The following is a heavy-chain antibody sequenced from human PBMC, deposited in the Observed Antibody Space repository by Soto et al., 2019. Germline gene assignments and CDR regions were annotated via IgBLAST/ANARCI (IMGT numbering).Heavy chain of an antibody. Sequence: GGSLRLSCAASGFTFSSYAMSWVRQAPGKGLEWVSAISGSGGSTYYADSVKGRFTISRDNSKNTLYLQMNSLRAEDTAVYYCAKEGYSSGWYKGARVNWFDPWGQGTLVTVSS. J-gene: IGHJ5*02. D-gene: IGHD6-19*01. CDR1: GFTFSSYA. CDR2: ISGSGGST. CDR3: AKEGYSSGWYKGARVNWFDP. V-gene: IGHV3-23*01.